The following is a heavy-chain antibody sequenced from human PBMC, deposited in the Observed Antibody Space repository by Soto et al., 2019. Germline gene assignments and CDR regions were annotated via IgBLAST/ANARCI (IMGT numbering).Heavy chain of an antibody. D-gene: IGHD3-22*01. CDR1: GYTPTELS. J-gene: IGHJ4*02. Sequence: ASVTVSRKVSGYTPTELSMHWVRQEHGKGLEWMGGFDPEDGETIYAQKFQGRVTMTEDTSTDTAYMELSSLRSEDTAVYYCAAHPYYYDSSGYCYFDYWGQGTLVTVSS. CDR3: AAHPYYYDSSGYCYFDY. V-gene: IGHV1-24*01. CDR2: FDPEDGET.